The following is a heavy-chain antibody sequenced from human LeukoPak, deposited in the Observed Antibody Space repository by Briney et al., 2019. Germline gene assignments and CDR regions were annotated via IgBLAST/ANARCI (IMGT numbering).Heavy chain of an antibody. CDR2: ITGSGGNT. V-gene: IGHV3-23*01. D-gene: IGHD3-9*01. CDR3: AKWGDYDVLTGYYVSDY. CDR1: GSTFSNYA. J-gene: IGHJ4*02. Sequence: PGASLRLSCAASGSTFSNYAMSWVRQAPGKGLEWVSAITGSGGNTYYADPVKGRFTISRDNSKNTVFLQMNSLRAEDTAVYYCAKWGDYDVLTGYYVSDYWGQGTLVTVSS.